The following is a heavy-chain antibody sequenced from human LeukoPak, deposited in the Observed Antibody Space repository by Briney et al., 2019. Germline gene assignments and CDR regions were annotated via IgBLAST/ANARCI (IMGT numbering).Heavy chain of an antibody. CDR1: GGSISSYY. V-gene: IGHV4-59*01. CDR3: ARGGAAVGTFDY. D-gene: IGHD6-13*01. CDR2: IYYSGST. Sequence: SETLSLTCTVSGGSISSYYWSWIRQPPGKGLEWIGYIYYSGSTNYNPSLKSRVTISVDTSKNQFSLKLSSVTAADTAVYYCARGGAAVGTFDYWGQGTPATVSS. J-gene: IGHJ4*02.